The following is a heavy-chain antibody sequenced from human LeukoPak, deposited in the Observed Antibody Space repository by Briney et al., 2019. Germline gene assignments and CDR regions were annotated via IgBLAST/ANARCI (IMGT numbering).Heavy chain of an antibody. CDR3: ARDSPGDYGLTFDY. J-gene: IGHJ4*02. D-gene: IGHD4-17*01. Sequence: GGSLRLSCAASGFTFSSYAMHWVRQAPGKGLEWVAVISYDGSNKYYADSVKGRFTISRDNSKNTLYLQMNSLRAEDTAVYYCARDSPGDYGLTFDYWGQGTLVTVSS. V-gene: IGHV3-30*04. CDR1: GFTFSSYA. CDR2: ISYDGSNK.